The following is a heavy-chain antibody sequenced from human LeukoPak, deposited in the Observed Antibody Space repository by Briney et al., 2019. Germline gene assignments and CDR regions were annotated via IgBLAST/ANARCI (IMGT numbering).Heavy chain of an antibody. V-gene: IGHV3-33*06. CDR1: GFTFSSYG. J-gene: IGHJ4*02. Sequence: PGGSLRLSCAASGFTFSSYGMHWVRQAPGKGLEWGAVIWYDGSNKYYADSVKGRFTISRDNSKNTLYLQMNSLRAEDTAVYYCAKGGAVVVPAYDYWGQGTLVTVSS. CDR2: IWYDGSNK. CDR3: AKGGAVVVPAYDY. D-gene: IGHD2-2*01.